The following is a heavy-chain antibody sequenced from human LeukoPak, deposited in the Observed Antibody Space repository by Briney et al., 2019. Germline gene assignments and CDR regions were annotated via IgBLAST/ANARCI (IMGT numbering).Heavy chain of an antibody. J-gene: IGHJ4*02. CDR1: GGSFSGYY. D-gene: IGHD5-12*01. V-gene: IGHV4-34*01. CDR2: INHSGST. CDR3: ARGGISGYVF. Sequence: SETLSLTCAVYGGSFSGYYWSWIRQPPGKGLEWIGEINHSGSTNYNPSLKSRVTISVDTSKNQFSLTLSSVTAADTAVYYCARGGISGYVFWGQGTLVTVSS.